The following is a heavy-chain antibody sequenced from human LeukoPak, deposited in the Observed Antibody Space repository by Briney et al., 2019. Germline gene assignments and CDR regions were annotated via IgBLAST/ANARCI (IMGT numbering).Heavy chain of an antibody. CDR3: ARGATYYSDYRYYFDY. Sequence: ASVKVSCKASGGTFSSYAISWVRQAPGQGLEWMGWISAYNGNTNYAQKLQGRVTMTTDTSTSTAYMELRSLRSDDTAVYYCARGATYYSDYRYYFDYWGQGTLVTVSS. CDR1: GGTFSSYA. J-gene: IGHJ4*02. V-gene: IGHV1-18*01. D-gene: IGHD4-11*01. CDR2: ISAYNGNT.